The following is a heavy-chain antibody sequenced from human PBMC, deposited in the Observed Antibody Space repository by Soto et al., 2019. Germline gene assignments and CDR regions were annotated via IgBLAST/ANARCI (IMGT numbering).Heavy chain of an antibody. CDR3: ARNKITGLFDY. V-gene: IGHV4-34*01. Sequence: QVQLQQWGAGLLKPSETLSLTCAVYGGSFSGYYWTWIRQPPGTGLEWIGEINHSGSTNYNPSLKRRVTISVDTSKDQFSPTLTSVDRADTALYYFARNKITGLFDYWGQGTLVTVSS. CDR1: GGSFSGYY. J-gene: IGHJ4*02. CDR2: INHSGST. D-gene: IGHD2-8*02.